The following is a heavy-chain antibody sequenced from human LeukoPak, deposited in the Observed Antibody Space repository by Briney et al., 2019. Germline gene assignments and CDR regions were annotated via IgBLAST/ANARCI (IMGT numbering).Heavy chain of an antibody. CDR1: GFIFSSYG. CDR3: AKGDSSGWLYYFGY. Sequence: GGSLRLSCAASGFIFSSYGMHWVRQAPGKGLEWVAVISYDGSNKYYADSVKGRFTISRDNSKNTLYLQMNSLRAEDTAVYYCAKGDSSGWLYYFGYWGQGTLVTVSS. CDR2: ISYDGSNK. D-gene: IGHD6-19*01. V-gene: IGHV3-30*18. J-gene: IGHJ4*02.